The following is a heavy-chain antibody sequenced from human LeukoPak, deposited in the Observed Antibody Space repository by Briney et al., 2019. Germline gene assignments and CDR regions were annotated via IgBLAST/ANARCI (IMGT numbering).Heavy chain of an antibody. CDR3: ARESSSLLNYYYYGMDV. CDR1: GFTFSSYA. CDR2: ISSSSSYT. V-gene: IGHV3-21*05. J-gene: IGHJ6*02. Sequence: GGSLRLSCAASGFTFSSYAMSWVRQAPGKGLEWVSYISSSSSYTNYADSVKGRFTISRDNAKNSLYLQMNSLRAEDTAVYYCARESSSLLNYYYYGMDVWGQGTTVTVSS. D-gene: IGHD6-13*01.